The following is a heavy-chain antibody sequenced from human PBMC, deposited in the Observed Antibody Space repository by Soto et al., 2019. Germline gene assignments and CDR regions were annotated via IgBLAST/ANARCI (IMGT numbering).Heavy chain of an antibody. CDR3: AITYYDFWSGYGSYYGMDV. D-gene: IGHD3-3*01. CDR1: GGTFSSYA. CDR2: IIPIFGTA. Sequence: VASVKVSCKASGGTFSSYAISWVRQAPGQGLEWMGGIIPIFGTANYAQKFQGRVTITADESTSTAYMELSSLRSEDTAVYYCAITYYDFWSGYGSYYGMDVWGQGTTLTVSS. J-gene: IGHJ6*02. V-gene: IGHV1-69*13.